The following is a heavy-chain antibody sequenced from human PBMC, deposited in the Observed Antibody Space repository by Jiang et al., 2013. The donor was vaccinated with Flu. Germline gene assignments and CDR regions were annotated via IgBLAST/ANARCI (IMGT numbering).Heavy chain of an antibody. CDR1: GYTFTSYG. D-gene: IGHD6-13*01. CDR3: ARSGSTWSNNYFEY. CDR2: ISAYNGNT. Sequence: AEVKKPGASVKVSCKASGYTFTSYGISWVRQAPGQGLEWMGWISAYNGNTNYAQELQGRVTMTTDTSTSTAYMELRSLRSDDTAVYYCARSGSTWSNNYFEYWGQGTLVTVSS. J-gene: IGHJ4*02. V-gene: IGHV1-18*01.